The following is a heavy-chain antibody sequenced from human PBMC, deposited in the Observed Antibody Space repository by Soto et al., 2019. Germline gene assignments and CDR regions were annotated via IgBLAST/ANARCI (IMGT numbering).Heavy chain of an antibody. V-gene: IGHV3-33*01. CDR1: GFTFSTYG. Sequence: QVQLVESGGGVVQPGRSLRLSCAASGFTFSTYGMHWVRQAPGKGLEWVAIIWYDGSNKYYADYVKGRFTISRDNSKNKLYLQMNSLRAEDTAVYYCASGNFASSGCLDYWGQGTLVTVSS. D-gene: IGHD3-22*01. J-gene: IGHJ4*02. CDR2: IWYDGSNK. CDR3: ASGNFASSGCLDY.